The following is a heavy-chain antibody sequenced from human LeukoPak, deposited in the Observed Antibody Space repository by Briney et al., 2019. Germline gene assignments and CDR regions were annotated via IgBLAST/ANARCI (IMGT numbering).Heavy chain of an antibody. Sequence: GASVKVSCKASGYTFTGYYMHWVRQAPGQGLEWMGWINPNSGGTNYAQKFQGRVTMTRDTSISTAYMELSRLRSDDPAVYYCAREWELPTVAFDIWGQGTMVTVSS. V-gene: IGHV1-2*02. D-gene: IGHD1-26*01. CDR2: INPNSGGT. J-gene: IGHJ3*02. CDR1: GYTFTGYY. CDR3: AREWELPTVAFDI.